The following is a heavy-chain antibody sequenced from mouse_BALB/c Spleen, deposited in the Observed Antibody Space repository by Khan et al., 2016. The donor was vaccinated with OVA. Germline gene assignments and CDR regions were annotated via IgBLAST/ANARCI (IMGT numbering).Heavy chain of an antibody. D-gene: IGHD1-1*01. CDR3: ARETVVDVYWYFDV. J-gene: IGHJ1*01. CDR2: IRNKAKGYTT. CDR1: GFTFTDYY. Sequence: EVELVESGGGLVQPGGSLRLSCATSGFTFTDYYMSWVRQPPGKSLEWLGFIRNKAKGYTTEYSAPVKGRFTISRDNSQNIVYLQMNTRRAEDSATYYCARETVVDVYWYFDVWGAGTTVTVSS. V-gene: IGHV7-3*02.